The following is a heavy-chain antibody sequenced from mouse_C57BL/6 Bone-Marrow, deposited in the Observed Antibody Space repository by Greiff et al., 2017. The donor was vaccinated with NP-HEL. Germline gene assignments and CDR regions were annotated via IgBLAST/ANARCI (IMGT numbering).Heavy chain of an antibody. CDR1: GYTFTSYD. CDR2: IYPRDGST. Sequence: QVQLQQSGPELVKPGASVKLSCKASGYTFTSYDINWVKQRPGQGLEWIGWIYPRDGSTKYNEKFKGKATLTVDTSSSTAYMELHSLTSEDSAVYFCARRPVVAKNYFDYWGQGTTLTVSS. D-gene: IGHD1-1*01. J-gene: IGHJ2*01. V-gene: IGHV1-85*01. CDR3: ARRPVVAKNYFDY.